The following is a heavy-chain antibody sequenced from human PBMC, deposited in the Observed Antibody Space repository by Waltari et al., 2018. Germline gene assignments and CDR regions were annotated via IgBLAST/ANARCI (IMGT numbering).Heavy chain of an antibody. V-gene: IGHV1-2*02. CDR2: IATTIGGM. CDR1: GYSFTAHY. D-gene: IGHD4-17*01. J-gene: IGHJ2*01. CDR3: ARDVGKHGDNWYFDI. Sequence: QVQLVQSGAEVREPGASVKVSCTASGYSFTAHYMHWVRQATGQGPEWVGCIATTIGGMEDAQNLQGRGTTTRDTSISTVYMELRRLRSDDTAVYYCARDVGKHGDNWYFDIWGRGTLVVVSS.